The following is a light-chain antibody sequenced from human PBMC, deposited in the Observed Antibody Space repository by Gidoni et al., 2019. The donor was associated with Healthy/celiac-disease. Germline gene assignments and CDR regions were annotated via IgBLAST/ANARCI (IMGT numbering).Light chain of an antibody. V-gene: IGLV3-10*01. CDR3: YSTDSSGNHSV. CDR1: ALPKKY. CDR2: EDS. Sequence: SHELTQPPSAAASPGQTARITCAGDALPKKYAYWYQQKSGQAPVLDIHEDSKRPSGIPERFSGSSSGTMATLTISGAQVEDEADYYCYSTDSSGNHSVFGTGTKVTVL. J-gene: IGLJ1*01.